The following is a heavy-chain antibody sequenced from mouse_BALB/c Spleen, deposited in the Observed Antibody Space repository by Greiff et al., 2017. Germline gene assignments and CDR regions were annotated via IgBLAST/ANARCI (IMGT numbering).Heavy chain of an antibody. Sequence: EVQRVESGGGLVKPGGSLKLSCAASGFAFSSYDMSWVRQTPEKRLEWVAYISSGGGSTYYPDTVKGRFTISRDNAKNTLYLQMSSLKSEDTAMYYCARQGPYGSSRYYFDYWGQGTTLTVSS. D-gene: IGHD1-1*01. CDR2: ISSGGGST. V-gene: IGHV5-12-1*01. CDR1: GFAFSSYD. J-gene: IGHJ2*01. CDR3: ARQGPYGSSRYYFDY.